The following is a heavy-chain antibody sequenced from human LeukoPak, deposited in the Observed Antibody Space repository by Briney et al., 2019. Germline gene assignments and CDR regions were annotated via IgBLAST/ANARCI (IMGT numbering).Heavy chain of an antibody. CDR3: ATGLAAAGHPYYFDY. CDR2: ISAYNGNT. J-gene: IGHJ4*02. Sequence: ASVKVSCKASGYTFTSYGISWVRQAPGQGLEWKGWISAYNGNTNYAQKLQGRVTMTTDTSTSTAYMELRSLRSDDTAGYYCATGLAAAGHPYYFDYWGQGTLVTVSP. D-gene: IGHD6-13*01. CDR1: GYTFTSYG. V-gene: IGHV1-18*01.